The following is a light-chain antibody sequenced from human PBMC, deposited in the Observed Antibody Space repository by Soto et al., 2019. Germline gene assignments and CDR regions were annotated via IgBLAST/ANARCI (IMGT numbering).Light chain of an antibody. CDR2: DAS. J-gene: IGKJ1*01. Sequence: ETVLTQSPGTLSLSPGERATLSCRASQSVSSSYLAWYQQKPGQAPRLLIYDASSRATGIPDRFSGSGSGTDFTLTISRLEPEDFAVYYCQQYVRSPLSWTFRQGTKVEIK. CDR1: QSVSSSY. V-gene: IGKV3-20*01. CDR3: QQYVRSPLSWT.